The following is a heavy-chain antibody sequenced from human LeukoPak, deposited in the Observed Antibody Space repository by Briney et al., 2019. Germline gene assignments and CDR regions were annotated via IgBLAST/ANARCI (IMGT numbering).Heavy chain of an antibody. CDR1: GFTVSSNF. J-gene: IGHJ4*02. CDR3: AKTGGPWD. CDR2: IYRDGTT. V-gene: IGHV3-53*01. Sequence: GGSLRLSCAASGFTVSSNFMTWVSQAPGKGLEWVSVIYRDGTTYYADSVKGRFTISRDTSRNTLDLQMNSLRAEDTAVYYCAKTGGPWDWGQGALVTVSS. D-gene: IGHD7-27*01.